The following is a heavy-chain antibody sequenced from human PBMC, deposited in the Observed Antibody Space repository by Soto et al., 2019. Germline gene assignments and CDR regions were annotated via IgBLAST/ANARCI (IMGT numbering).Heavy chain of an antibody. V-gene: IGHV3-73*01. CDR1: GFTFSGSA. J-gene: IGHJ6*03. CDR3: TRPPDIVVVPAGSSYYYYYMDV. CDR2: IRSKANSYAT. Sequence: GGSLRLSCAASGFTFSGSAMHWVRQASGKGLEWVGRIRSKANSYATAYAASVKGRFTISRDDSKNTAYLQMNSLKTEDTAVYYCTRPPDIVVVPAGSSYYYYYMDVWGKGTTVTVSS. D-gene: IGHD2-2*01.